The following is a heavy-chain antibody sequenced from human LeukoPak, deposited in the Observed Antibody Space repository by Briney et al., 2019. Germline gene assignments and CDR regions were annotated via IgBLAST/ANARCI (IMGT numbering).Heavy chain of an antibody. CDR2: INPNSGGT. J-gene: IGHJ4*02. Sequence: VASENVSYKASGYTFTDYYMEWVRQAPGQGLEWIGWINPNSGGTNYAQKLQGRVTMTRDTSISTAYMELSRLRSDDTAVYYCARVRSYCTNGVCYWDLDYWGQGTLVTVCS. CDR3: ARVRSYCTNGVCYWDLDY. V-gene: IGHV1-2*02. CDR1: GYTFTDYY. D-gene: IGHD2-8*01.